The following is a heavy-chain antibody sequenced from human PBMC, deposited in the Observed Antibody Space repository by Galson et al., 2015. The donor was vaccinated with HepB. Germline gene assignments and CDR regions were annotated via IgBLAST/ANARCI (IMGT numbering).Heavy chain of an antibody. V-gene: IGHV3-23*01. D-gene: IGHD1-20*01. J-gene: IGHJ4*02. CDR1: GFTFSSYD. Sequence: SLRLSCAASGFTFSSYDMTWVRQAPGKGLEWVSFISSSDDNTYYADSVKGRLTISRDNSKNTLHLQMNSLRAEDTAIYYCAKRSNNLNDRSLDYWGQGTLVTVSS. CDR2: ISSSDDNT. CDR3: AKRSNNLNDRSLDY.